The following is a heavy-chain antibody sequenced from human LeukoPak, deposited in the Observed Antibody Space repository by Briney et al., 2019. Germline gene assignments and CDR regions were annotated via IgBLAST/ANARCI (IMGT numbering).Heavy chain of an antibody. Sequence: SETLSLTCTVSGGSISSSNYYWGWIRQPPGKGLEWIGSLHYSGFTYYNPSLKSRVTISVDTSKSQFSLKLSSVTAADTAVYYCARQRYYDTSGIGWFDPCGHGALVTVSS. V-gene: IGHV4-39*01. CDR2: LHYSGFT. CDR3: ARQRYYDTSGIGWFDP. CDR1: GGSISSSNYY. D-gene: IGHD3-22*01. J-gene: IGHJ5*02.